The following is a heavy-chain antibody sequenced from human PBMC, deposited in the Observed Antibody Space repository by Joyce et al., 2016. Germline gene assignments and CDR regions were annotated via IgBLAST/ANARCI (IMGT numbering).Heavy chain of an antibody. CDR3: ATGAYSSDSTGYYPDAFDF. J-gene: IGHJ3*01. V-gene: IGHV4-39*01. Sequence: QLQLQDSCPGLVKPSETLSLTCSVSGVSISLTTYYWGWIRQTPGKGLEWIGNIYYSGSTYYSPSLTSRGTIAVDTSKNQSSRNLSSVTDADTAVYYCATGAYSSDSTGYYPDAFDFWGQGTMVTVSS. CDR1: GVSISLTTYY. CDR2: IYYSGST. D-gene: IGHD3-22*01.